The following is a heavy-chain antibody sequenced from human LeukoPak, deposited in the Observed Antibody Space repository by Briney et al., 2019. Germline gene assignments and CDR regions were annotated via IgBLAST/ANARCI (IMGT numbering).Heavy chain of an antibody. J-gene: IGHJ4*02. V-gene: IGHV3-23*01. Sequence: GGSLRLSCAASGFTFSSYAVSWVRQAPGKGLEWVSAISGSGGSTYYADSVKGRFTISRDNSKNTLYLQMNSLRVEDTAVYYCAKFPTGYPLHCWGQGTLVTVSS. CDR3: AKFPTGYPLHC. D-gene: IGHD3-9*01. CDR2: ISGSGGST. CDR1: GFTFSSYA.